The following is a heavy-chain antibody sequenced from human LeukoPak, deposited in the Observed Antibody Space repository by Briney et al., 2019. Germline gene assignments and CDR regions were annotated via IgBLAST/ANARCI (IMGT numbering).Heavy chain of an antibody. CDR3: ARVDLSWYAPDY. CDR1: GYTFTSYD. V-gene: IGHV1-8*01. CDR2: MNPNSGNT. J-gene: IGHJ4*02. D-gene: IGHD6-13*01. Sequence: GASVKVSCKASGYTFTSYDINWVRQATGQGLEWMGWMNPNSGNTGYAQKFQGRVTTTRNTSISTAYMELSSLRSEDTAVYYCARVDLSWYAPDYWGQGTLVTVSS.